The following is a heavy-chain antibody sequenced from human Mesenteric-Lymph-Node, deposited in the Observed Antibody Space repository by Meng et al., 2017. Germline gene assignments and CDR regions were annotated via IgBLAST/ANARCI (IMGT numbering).Heavy chain of an antibody. CDR2: MNPNSGNT. J-gene: IGHJ6*02. CDR1: GYTFTSYD. Sequence: ASVKVSCKASGYTFTSYDINWVRQATGQGLEWMGWMNPNSGNTGYAQKFQGRVTMTRNTSISTAYMGLSSLRSEDTAVYYCARGFPGQCCSSTSCYWLYYYYGMDVWGQGTTVTVSS. CDR3: ARGFPGQCCSSTSCYWLYYYYGMDV. V-gene: IGHV1-8*01. D-gene: IGHD2-2*01.